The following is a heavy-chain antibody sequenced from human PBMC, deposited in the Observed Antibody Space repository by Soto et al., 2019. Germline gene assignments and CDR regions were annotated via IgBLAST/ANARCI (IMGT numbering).Heavy chain of an antibody. V-gene: IGHV3-43*01. Sequence: VQLVESGGVVVQPGGSLRLSCAASGFTFDDYTMHWVRQAPGKGLEWVSLISWDGGSTYYADSVKGRFTISRDNSKNSLYLQMNSLRTEDTALYYCAKGYYYDSSGYESNWFDPWGQGTLVTVSS. CDR2: ISWDGGST. D-gene: IGHD3-22*01. CDR1: GFTFDDYT. J-gene: IGHJ5*02. CDR3: AKGYYYDSSGYESNWFDP.